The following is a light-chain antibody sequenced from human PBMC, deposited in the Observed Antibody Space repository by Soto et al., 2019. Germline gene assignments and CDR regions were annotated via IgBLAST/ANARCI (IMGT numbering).Light chain of an antibody. Sequence: QSVLTQPASVSGSPGQSITISCTGTSSDVGGYNYVSWYQQHSGKAPKLMIYEVTNRPSGVSDRFSGSKSGNTASLTISGLQAEDEADYYCSSYVNSNTLVFGAGTKVTVL. J-gene: IGLJ1*01. CDR3: SSYVNSNTLV. CDR1: SSDVGGYNY. CDR2: EVT. V-gene: IGLV2-14*01.